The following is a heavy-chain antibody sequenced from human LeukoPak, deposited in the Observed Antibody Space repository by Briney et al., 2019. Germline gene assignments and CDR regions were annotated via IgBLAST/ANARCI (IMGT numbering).Heavy chain of an antibody. CDR3: ARDSENVLRYFDWLLYPFDP. CDR1: GFTFSSYS. Sequence: PGGSLRLSRAASGFTFSSYSMNWVRQAPGKGLEWVSSISSSSSYIYYADSVKGRFTISRDNAKNSLYLQMNSLRAEDTAVYYCARDSENVLRYFDWLLYPFDPWGQGTLVTVSS. J-gene: IGHJ5*02. D-gene: IGHD3-9*01. V-gene: IGHV3-21*01. CDR2: ISSSSSYI.